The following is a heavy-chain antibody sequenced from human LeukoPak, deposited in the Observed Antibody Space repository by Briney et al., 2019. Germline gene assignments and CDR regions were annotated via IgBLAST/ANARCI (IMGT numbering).Heavy chain of an antibody. CDR1: GYTFTRHY. V-gene: IGHV1-46*01. J-gene: IGHJ2*01. CDR2: INPCGGST. CDR3: ARVVWDCSGGSCYSEATRQGDWYFDL. D-gene: IGHD2-15*01. Sequence: ASVKVSCKASGYTFTRHYMHWVRQAPGHRREGMGVINPCGGSTTYAQKFQGRVTMTRDTSTSTVYMELSSLRSEDTAVYYCARVVWDCSGGSCYSEATRQGDWYFDLWGRGTLVSVSS.